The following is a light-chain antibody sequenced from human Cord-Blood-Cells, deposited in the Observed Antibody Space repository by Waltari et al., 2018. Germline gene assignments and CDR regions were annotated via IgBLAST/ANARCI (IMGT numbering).Light chain of an antibody. CDR2: YDS. V-gene: IGLV3-21*04. J-gene: IGLJ3*02. Sequence: SYVLTQPPSVSVAPGKTARITCGGNNIGSKRLHWYQQQPGQAPVLVIYYDSDRPSGSREGFSGSNSGNTATLTISRVEAGDEADYYCQVWDCSSDHPVFGGGTKRTVL. CDR3: QVWDCSSDHPV. CDR1: NIGSKR.